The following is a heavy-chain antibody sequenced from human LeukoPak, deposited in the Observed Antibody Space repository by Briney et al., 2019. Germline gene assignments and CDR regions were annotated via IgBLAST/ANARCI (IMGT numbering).Heavy chain of an antibody. D-gene: IGHD6-13*01. CDR1: GGSISSSSYY. CDR3: ARVSAAGVHYYYYYMDV. Sequence: SETLSLTCTVSGGSISSSSYYWGWIRQPPGKGLEWIGSIYYSGTTYYNPSLKSRVTISVDTSKNQFSLKLSSVTAADTAVYYCARVSAAGVHYYYYYMDVWGKGTTVTVSS. J-gene: IGHJ6*03. CDR2: IYYSGTT. V-gene: IGHV4-39*07.